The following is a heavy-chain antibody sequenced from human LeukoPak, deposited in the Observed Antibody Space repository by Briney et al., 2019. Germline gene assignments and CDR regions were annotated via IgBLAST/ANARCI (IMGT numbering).Heavy chain of an antibody. D-gene: IGHD3-3*01. CDR3: ASRPPHTIFGVVRGFYFDY. CDR1: GGTFSSYA. V-gene: IGHV1-69*06. Sequence: ASVKVSCKASGGTFSSYAISWVRQAPGQGLEWMGGIIPIFGTANYAQKFQGRVTITADKSTSTAYMELSSLRSEDTAVYYCASRPPHTIFGVVRGFYFDYWGQGTLVTVSS. J-gene: IGHJ4*02. CDR2: IIPIFGTA.